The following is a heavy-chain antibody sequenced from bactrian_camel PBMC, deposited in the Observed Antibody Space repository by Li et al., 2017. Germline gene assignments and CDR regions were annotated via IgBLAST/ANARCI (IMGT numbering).Heavy chain of an antibody. V-gene: IGHV3S40*01. Sequence: VQLVESGGDLVEPGGSLRLSCAASGFTLSSYAMTWVRQAPGKGLEWVSTINSGGSSTYYADSVKGRFTISRDNAKNTVYLQMNSLKSEDTALYYCATDYGLGSFGYWGQGTQVTVS. CDR1: GFTLSSYA. J-gene: IGHJ6*01. CDR2: INSGGSST. CDR3: ATDYGLGSFGY. D-gene: IGHD5*01.